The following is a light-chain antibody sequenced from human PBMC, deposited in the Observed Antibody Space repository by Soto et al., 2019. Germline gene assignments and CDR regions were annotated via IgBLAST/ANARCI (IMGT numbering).Light chain of an antibody. CDR3: AAWDDSLNGFYV. Sequence: QAVVTQPPSASGTPGQRVTISCYGSSSNIGSNTVNWYQQLPGTAPKLLIYSNNQRPSGVPDRFSGSKSGTSASLAISGLQSEDEADYYCAAWDDSLNGFYVFGTGTKVTVL. V-gene: IGLV1-44*01. CDR1: SSNIGSNT. J-gene: IGLJ1*01. CDR2: SNN.